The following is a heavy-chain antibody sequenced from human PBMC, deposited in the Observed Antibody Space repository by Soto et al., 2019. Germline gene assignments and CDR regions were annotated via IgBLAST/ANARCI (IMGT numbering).Heavy chain of an antibody. Sequence: LSLTCTVSGGSIISGGYYWSWIRQHPGKGLEWIGYIYYSGRTYYNPSLHSRVSIAVDTTENQFSLKLTSVTAADTSVYYCARGYFSSSSYWFHPWCRANLVTLSS. V-gene: IGHV4-31*03. CDR1: GGSIISGGYY. D-gene: IGHD6-6*01. CDR2: IYYSGRT. CDR3: ARGYFSSSSYWFHP. J-gene: IGHJ5*02.